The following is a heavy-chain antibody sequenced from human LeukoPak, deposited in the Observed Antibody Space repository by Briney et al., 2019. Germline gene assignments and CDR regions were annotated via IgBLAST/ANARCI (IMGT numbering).Heavy chain of an antibody. CDR3: ARDRYSDFWSGSGQYGMDV. CDR1: GLTFSSYG. J-gene: IGHJ6*02. CDR2: ICYDGSNK. D-gene: IGHD3-3*01. V-gene: IGHV3-33*01. Sequence: GGSLRLSCAASGLTFSSYGMHWVRQPPGKRLEGVAVICYDGSNKYYAESVKGRFTIYSDNSQNTIYLQMNSLRAEDTAVYYCARDRYSDFWSGSGQYGMDVWGQGPTVTVSS.